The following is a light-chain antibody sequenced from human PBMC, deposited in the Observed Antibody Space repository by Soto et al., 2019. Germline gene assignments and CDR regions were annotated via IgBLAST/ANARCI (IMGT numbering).Light chain of an antibody. V-gene: IGKV3-11*01. CDR1: QSFNTY. CDR2: DAF. Sequence: DIVVAHSPDTLSLSPGERATLSCRASQSFNTYLAWYQQKPGQAPRLLIYDAFNRATGVPARFRGSGSGTDFTLTISGLEPEDFSVYYCQQCDKWPITFGQGTRLEIK. CDR3: QQCDKWPIT. J-gene: IGKJ5*01.